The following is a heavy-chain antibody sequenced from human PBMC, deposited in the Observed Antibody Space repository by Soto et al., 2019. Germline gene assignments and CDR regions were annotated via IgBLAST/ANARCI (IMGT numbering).Heavy chain of an antibody. CDR1: GFTFSSYA. Sequence: GGSLRLSCAASGFTFSSYAMSWVRQAPGKGLEWVSAISGSGGSTYYADSVKGRFTISRDNSKNTLYLQMNSLRAEDTAVYYCATDMDGVVAGTSYYFDYWAQGTLVTVSS. V-gene: IGHV3-23*01. CDR3: ATDMDGVVAGTSYYFDY. D-gene: IGHD6-19*01. CDR2: ISGSGGST. J-gene: IGHJ4*02.